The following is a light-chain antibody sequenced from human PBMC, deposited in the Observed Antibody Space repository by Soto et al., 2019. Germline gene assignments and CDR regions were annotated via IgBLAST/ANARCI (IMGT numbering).Light chain of an antibody. CDR1: PDISNY. J-gene: IGKJ4*01. CDR3: QQYDNLPLT. Sequence: DLQMTQSPSSLSASVGDRVTITCQASPDISNYLNWYQQKPGKAPKLLIYDASNLETGVPSRFSGSRSRTDFTFTITSLQPEDIATYYGQQYDNLPLTFGGGTKVEIK. V-gene: IGKV1-33*01. CDR2: DAS.